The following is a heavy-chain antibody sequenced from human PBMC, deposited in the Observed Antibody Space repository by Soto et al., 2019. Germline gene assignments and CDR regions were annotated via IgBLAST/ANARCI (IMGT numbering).Heavy chain of an antibody. Sequence: GGSLRLSCAASGFTVGSSYMSWVRQAPGKGLEWASVIYSGGNTYYTDSVKGRFTISRDNSKNTLYLQMNSLRAEDTAVYYCARVLGDIPIWGQGTMVTVSS. CDR1: GFTVGSSY. J-gene: IGHJ3*02. D-gene: IGHD2-21*01. CDR2: IYSGGNT. CDR3: ARVLGDIPI. V-gene: IGHV3-53*01.